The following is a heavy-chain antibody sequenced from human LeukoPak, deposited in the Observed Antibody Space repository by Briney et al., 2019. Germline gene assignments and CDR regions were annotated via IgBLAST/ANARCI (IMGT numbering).Heavy chain of an antibody. D-gene: IGHD2-8*01. J-gene: IGHJ3*02. Sequence: GGSLRLSCAASGFTFNSYWMHWVRQAPGKGLVWVSRINSDGSGTSDADFVKGRFTISRGNSKNTLYLQMNSLRAEDTAMYYCARDRLTNDAFDIWGQGTMVTVSS. V-gene: IGHV3-74*01. CDR2: INSDGSGT. CDR1: GFTFNSYW. CDR3: ARDRLTNDAFDI.